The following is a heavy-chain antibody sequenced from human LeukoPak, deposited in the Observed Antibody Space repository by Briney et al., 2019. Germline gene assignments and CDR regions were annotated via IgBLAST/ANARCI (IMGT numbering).Heavy chain of an antibody. J-gene: IGHJ4*02. D-gene: IGHD6-13*01. V-gene: IGHV3-7*01. CDR1: EFTFSNFW. Sequence: PGGSLRLSCAASEFTFSNFWMSWVRQAPGKGLEWVANTNTDGSEKYYVDSVKGRFTISRDNAKNSLYLQMNSLRAEDTAVYYCARDDGEVGRRWYPYYFDYWGQGTLVTVSS. CDR2: TNTDGSEK. CDR3: ARDDGEVGRRWYPYYFDY.